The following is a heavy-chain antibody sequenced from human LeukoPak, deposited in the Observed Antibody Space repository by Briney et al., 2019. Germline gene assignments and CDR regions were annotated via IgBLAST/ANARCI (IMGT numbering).Heavy chain of an antibody. CDR1: GYTFAKYW. J-gene: IGHJ4*02. Sequence: GESLKISCQASGYTFAKYWIGWVRQMPGKGLEWVGIIYPGDSDTSYGQSSQGQVTISVEKSSNTAYLQWSRLKASDTAMYYCARRFGERLYSNNDAFDSWGQGTLVTVSS. D-gene: IGHD4-11*01. V-gene: IGHV5-51*01. CDR3: ARRFGERLYSNNDAFDS. CDR2: IYPGDSDT.